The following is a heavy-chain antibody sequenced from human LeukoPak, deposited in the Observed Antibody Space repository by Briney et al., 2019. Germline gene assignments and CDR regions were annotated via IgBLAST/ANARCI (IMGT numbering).Heavy chain of an antibody. D-gene: IGHD2-2*01. J-gene: IGHJ3*02. Sequence: PSGTLSLTCTVSDGSISSINWWSWVRQPPGKGLEWIGQIDHSGNSDYNPSLKSRVTISIDRSKNQFSLNLSSVTAADTAVFYCARFTGYCSGTSCYPNAFDIWGQGTMVTVSS. CDR2: IDHSGNS. CDR3: ARFTGYCSGTSCYPNAFDI. V-gene: IGHV4-4*02. CDR1: DGSISSINW.